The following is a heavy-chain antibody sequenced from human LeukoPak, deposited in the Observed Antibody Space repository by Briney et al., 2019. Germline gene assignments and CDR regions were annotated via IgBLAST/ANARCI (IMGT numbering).Heavy chain of an antibody. CDR1: GGTFSSYA. CDR2: IIPIFGTA. Sequence: ASVKVSCKASGGTFSSYAISWVRQASGQGLEWMGGIIPIFGTANYAQKFQGRVTITADESTSTAYMELSSLRSEDTAVYYCARDRATYYYDSSGYYQFDYWGQGTLVTVSS. D-gene: IGHD3-22*01. V-gene: IGHV1-69*01. J-gene: IGHJ4*02. CDR3: ARDRATYYYDSSGYYQFDY.